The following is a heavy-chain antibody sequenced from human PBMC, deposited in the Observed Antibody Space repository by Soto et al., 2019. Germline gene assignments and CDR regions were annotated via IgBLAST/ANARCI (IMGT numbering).Heavy chain of an antibody. D-gene: IGHD1-7*01. J-gene: IGHJ3*02. CDR2: ITGSSGST. Sequence: EVQLLESGGGLVQPGGSLRLSCAASGFTFSNYAMTWVRQAPGKGLEWVSTITGSSGSTYYADSVKGRFAISRDHSKTTVYLRMNTLRAEDTAVYYCAKDRTTMYDAFDIWGQGTMVTVSS. CDR1: GFTFSNYA. CDR3: AKDRTTMYDAFDI. V-gene: IGHV3-23*01.